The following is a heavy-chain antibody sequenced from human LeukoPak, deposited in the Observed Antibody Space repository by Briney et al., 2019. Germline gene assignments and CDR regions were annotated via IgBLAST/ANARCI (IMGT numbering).Heavy chain of an antibody. V-gene: IGHV4-39*01. CDR1: GVSISSGGYY. J-gene: IGHJ4*02. CDR3: ARRLEANWSYYFDY. CDR2: IYYTGTT. Sequence: PSETLSLTCTVSGVSISSGGYYCGGIRQPPGKGLEGIGNIYYTGTTYYSPSLKSRVTISVDTSKNQFSLRLASVTAADTSVYYCARRLEANWSYYFDYWGQGTLVTASS.